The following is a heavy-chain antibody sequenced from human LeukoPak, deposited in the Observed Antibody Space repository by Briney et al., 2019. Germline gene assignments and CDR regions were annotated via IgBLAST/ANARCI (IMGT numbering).Heavy chain of an antibody. CDR2: ISATGGTT. J-gene: IGHJ4*02. CDR1: GFTFSSYG. V-gene: IGHV3-23*01. Sequence: GGSLRLSCAASGFTFSSYGMIWVRPAPGQGLEWVSAISATGGTTYYADSVKGRFTISRDNSKNTLYLQMNSLRAEDTAVYYCARGPSGYHNTGGQGTLVTVSS. D-gene: IGHD5-12*01. CDR3: ARGPSGYHNT.